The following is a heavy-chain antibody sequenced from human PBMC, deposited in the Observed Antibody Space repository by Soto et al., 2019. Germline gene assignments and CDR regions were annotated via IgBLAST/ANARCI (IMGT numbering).Heavy chain of an antibody. CDR1: GFTFSSFG. J-gene: IGHJ6*02. V-gene: IGHV3-33*01. CDR2: IWYDGSKK. Sequence: ESGGGVVQPGRSLRLSCAASGFTFSSFGMHWVRQAPGKGLEWVSLIWYDGSKKSYGDSVKGRFNISRDNSRNTVYLRMNSLRADETAVYYCARDASYYSLWSGYYPSRNGMHVWSQGTTVTVSS. CDR3: ARDASYYSLWSGYYPSRNGMHV. D-gene: IGHD3-3*01.